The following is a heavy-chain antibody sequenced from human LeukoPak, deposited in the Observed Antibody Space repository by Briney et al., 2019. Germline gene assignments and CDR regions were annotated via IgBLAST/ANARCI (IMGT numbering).Heavy chain of an antibody. CDR2: ISGSGGST. J-gene: IGHJ4*02. V-gene: IGHV3-23*01. Sequence: PSETLSLTCTVSGGSISSSSYYWGWIRQPPGKGLEWVSAISGSGGSTYYGDPVQGRFTLSRDNSNNTLYLQMNSLRAEDTAVYYCAKEHRGVSSSWSTWGIDYWGQGTLVTVSS. CDR1: GGSISSSSYY. D-gene: IGHD6-13*01. CDR3: AKEHRGVSSSWSTWGIDY.